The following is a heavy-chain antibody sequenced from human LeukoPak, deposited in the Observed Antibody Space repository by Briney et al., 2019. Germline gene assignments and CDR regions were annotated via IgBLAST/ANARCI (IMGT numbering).Heavy chain of an antibody. J-gene: IGHJ4*02. CDR2: INPDGNKK. V-gene: IGHV3-7*01. D-gene: IGHD5-24*01. CDR3: ARDQEDGYNFFDY. Sequence: PGGSLRLSCAVSGLTFSSSWMDWVRQAPGKGLEWVASINPDGNKKYSADSVKGRFTISRDNAENSLYLQMNSLRVEDTAFYYCARDQEDGYNFFDYWGQGTLVTVSS. CDR1: GLTFSSSW.